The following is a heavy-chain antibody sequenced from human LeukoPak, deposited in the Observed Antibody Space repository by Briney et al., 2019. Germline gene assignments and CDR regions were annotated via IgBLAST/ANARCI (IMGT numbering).Heavy chain of an antibody. CDR1: GFTFSDYY. Sequence: GGSLRLSWAASGFTFSDYYMSWIRQAPGKGLEWVSYISSSGSTIYYADSVKGRFTISRDNAKNSLYLQMNSLRAEDTAVYYCARDRSGVYYYYYYMDVWGKGTTVTVSS. CDR2: ISSSGSTI. V-gene: IGHV3-11*04. CDR3: ARDRSGVYYYYYYMDV. J-gene: IGHJ6*03.